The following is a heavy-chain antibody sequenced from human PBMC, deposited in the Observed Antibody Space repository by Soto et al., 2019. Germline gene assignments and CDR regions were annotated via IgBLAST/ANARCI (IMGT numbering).Heavy chain of an antibody. CDR3: ARHPQTHTTTLNDAFHI. J-gene: IGHJ3*02. D-gene: IGHD1-1*01. Sequence: EVQLVQSGAEVKKPGESLKISCRASGYNFTNYWIAWVRQVPGKGLEWMGIIYPDDSDTRYSPSFQGQVIISTDKSITTAYLQWSSLKASDTAMYYCARHPQTHTTTLNDAFHIWGQGTLVTVSS. V-gene: IGHV5-51*01. CDR2: IYPDDSDT. CDR1: GYNFTNYW.